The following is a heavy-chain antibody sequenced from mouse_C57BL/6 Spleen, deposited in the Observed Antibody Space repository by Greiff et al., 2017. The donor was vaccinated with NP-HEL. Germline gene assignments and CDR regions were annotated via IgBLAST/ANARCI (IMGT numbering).Heavy chain of an antibody. Sequence: VKLMESGAELVKPGASVKISCKASGYAFSSYWMNWVKQRPGKCLEWIGQIYPGDGDTNYNGKFKGKATLTADKSSSTAYMQLSSLTSEDSAVYFCARGGYGSSFAYWGQGTLVTVSA. D-gene: IGHD1-1*01. CDR2: IYPGDGDT. V-gene: IGHV1-80*01. CDR1: GYAFSSYW. CDR3: ARGGYGSSFAY. J-gene: IGHJ3*01.